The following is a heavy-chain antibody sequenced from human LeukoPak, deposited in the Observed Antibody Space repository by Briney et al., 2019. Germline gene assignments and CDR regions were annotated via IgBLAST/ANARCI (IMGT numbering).Heavy chain of an antibody. V-gene: IGHV3-48*03. CDR3: ARGDRRDY. CDR1: GFTFSSYE. CDR2: ITSSDSTT. Sequence: GGSLRLSCVASGFTFSSYEMNWVRQAPGKGLEWLSYITSSDSTTHYADSVKGRFTISRDDAQNSLYLQMNSLRVEDTAVYYCARGDRRDYWGQGTLVTVSS. D-gene: IGHD3-22*01. J-gene: IGHJ4*02.